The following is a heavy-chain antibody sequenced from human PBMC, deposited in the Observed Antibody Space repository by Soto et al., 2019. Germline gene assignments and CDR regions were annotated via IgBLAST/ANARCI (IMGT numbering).Heavy chain of an antibody. J-gene: IGHJ4*02. Sequence: SETLSLTCTVSGGSISSGGYYWSWIRQHPGKGLEWIGYIYYSGSTYYNPSLKSRVTISVDTSKNQFSLKLSSVTAADTAVYYCARWVLPGNNDYGDSGPDYWGQGTLVTVSS. D-gene: IGHD4-17*01. V-gene: IGHV4-31*03. CDR1: GGSISSGGYY. CDR2: IYYSGST. CDR3: ARWVLPGNNDYGDSGPDY.